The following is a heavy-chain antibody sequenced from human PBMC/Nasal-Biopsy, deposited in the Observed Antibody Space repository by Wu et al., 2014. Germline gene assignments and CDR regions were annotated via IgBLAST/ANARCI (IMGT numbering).Heavy chain of an antibody. J-gene: IGHJ4*02. CDR3: ASGACSGGHCLLPGNYFFDY. Sequence: FTFSSYTMNWVRQAPGKGLEWVSFITSGSSHIYYADSVKGRFTISRDNARNSLYLQMSSLRVEDTAVYYCASGACSGGHCLLPGNYFFDYWGQGNAGHRLL. V-gene: IGHV3-21*06. CDR2: ITSGSSHI. CDR1: FTFSSYT. D-gene: IGHD2-15*01.